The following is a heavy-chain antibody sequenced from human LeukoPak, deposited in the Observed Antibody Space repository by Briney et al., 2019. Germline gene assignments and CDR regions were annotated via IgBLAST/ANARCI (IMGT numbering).Heavy chain of an antibody. CDR2: ISAYNGNT. CDR1: GYIFTRYG. D-gene: IGHD2-2*01. V-gene: IGHV1-18*04. Sequence: ASVKVSCKASGYIFTRYGIGWVRQAPGQGLEWMGSISAYNGNTNYEQKLQGRVTMTTDTSTSTAYMELRSLRSDDTAVYYCARDGLFVVVPAARGDAFDIWGQGTMVTVSS. CDR3: ARDGLFVVVPAARGDAFDI. J-gene: IGHJ3*02.